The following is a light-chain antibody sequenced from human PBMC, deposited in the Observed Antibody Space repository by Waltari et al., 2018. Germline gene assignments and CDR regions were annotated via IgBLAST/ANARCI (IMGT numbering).Light chain of an antibody. J-gene: IGLJ3*02. CDR2: DKN. V-gene: IGLV3-19*01. Sequence: TQDPAVSVAMGQTVRITCQGDSLRSYYARWYRQRQGQASILVMYDKNNRPSGVPDRFSGSSSDKTASLTITGAQAEDEAYYYCHSRDASGVGGTFGGGTKLTVL. CDR3: HSRDASGVGGT. CDR1: SLRSYY.